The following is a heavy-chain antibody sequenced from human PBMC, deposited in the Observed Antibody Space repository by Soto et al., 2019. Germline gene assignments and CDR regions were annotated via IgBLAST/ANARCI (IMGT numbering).Heavy chain of an antibody. J-gene: IGHJ4*02. CDR3: AREGIAAAGVFDY. Sequence: EASVKVSCKASGYTFTGYYMHWVRQAPGQGLEWMGWINPNSGGTNYAQKFQGWVTMTRDTSISTAYMELSRLRSDDTAVYYCAREGIAAAGVFDYWGQGTLVTVSS. V-gene: IGHV1-2*04. D-gene: IGHD6-13*01. CDR1: GYTFTGYY. CDR2: INPNSGGT.